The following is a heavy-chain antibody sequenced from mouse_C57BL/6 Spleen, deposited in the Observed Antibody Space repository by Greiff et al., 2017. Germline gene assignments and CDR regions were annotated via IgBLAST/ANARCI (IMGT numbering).Heavy chain of an antibody. D-gene: IGHD1-1*01. CDR2: ISYSGST. V-gene: IGHV3-1*01. CDR1: GYSITSGYD. J-gene: IGHJ1*03. Sequence: QSGPGMVKPSQSLSLTCTVTGYSITSGYDWHWIRHFPGNKLEWMGYISYSGSTNYNPSLKSRISITHDTSKNHFFLKLNSVTTEDTATYYCARYYYGSSYGYFDVWGTGTTVTVSS. CDR3: ARYYYGSSYGYFDV.